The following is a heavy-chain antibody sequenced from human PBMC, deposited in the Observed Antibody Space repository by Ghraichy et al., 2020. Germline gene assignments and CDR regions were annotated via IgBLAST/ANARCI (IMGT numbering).Heavy chain of an antibody. CDR2: ISGNGDST. Sequence: GGSLRLSCAASEFTFSSYAMNWVRQAPGKGLEWVSVISGNGDSTYYADSVKGRFTISRDNSKNTLYLQMNSLRVEDTAVYYCAKSQGDDFWTGYFYFDFWGQGTLVTVSS. J-gene: IGHJ4*02. D-gene: IGHD3/OR15-3a*01. CDR3: AKSQGDDFWTGYFYFDF. V-gene: IGHV3-23*01. CDR1: EFTFSSYA.